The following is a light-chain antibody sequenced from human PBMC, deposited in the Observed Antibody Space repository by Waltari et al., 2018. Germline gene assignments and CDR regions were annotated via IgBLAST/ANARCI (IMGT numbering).Light chain of an antibody. V-gene: IGKV3-11*01. CDR3: QQRSNWPFIT. CDR2: DAS. J-gene: IGKJ5*01. CDR1: QVVSSY. Sequence: EIVLTQSPATLSLSPGESATLSCRASQVVSSYLAWYQQKPGQAPRLLIYDASNRATGIPARFSGSGSGTDFTLNISSLEPEDFAVYYCQQRSNWPFITFGQGTRLEIK.